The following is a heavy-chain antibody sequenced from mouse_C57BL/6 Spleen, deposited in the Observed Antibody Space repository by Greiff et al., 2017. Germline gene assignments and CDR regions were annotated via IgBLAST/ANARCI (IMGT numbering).Heavy chain of an antibody. Sequence: EVKLMESGGGLVQPKGSLKLSCAASGFSFNTYAMNWVRQAPGKGLEWVARIRSKSNNYATYYADSVKDRFTISRDDSESMLYLQMNNLKTEDTAMYYCVRHEDLSTMDYWGQGTSVTVSS. CDR1: GFSFNTYA. J-gene: IGHJ4*01. V-gene: IGHV10-1*01. CDR3: VRHEDLSTMDY. CDR2: IRSKSNNYAT. D-gene: IGHD5-1*01.